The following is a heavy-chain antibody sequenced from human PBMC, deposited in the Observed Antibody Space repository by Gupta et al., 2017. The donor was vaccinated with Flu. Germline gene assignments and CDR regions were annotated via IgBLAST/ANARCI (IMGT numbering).Heavy chain of an antibody. Sequence: QVQLVQSGAEVTKAGASVKVSCKASGYTFTAYYLHWVRQAPGQGLEWMGWINPNGGGANYDQKCQGRVTMTRDTSISTVYMELSGLRSDDTAVYYCARDADDISGYWGLGGHGGQGTLVTVSS. CDR1: GYTFTAYY. V-gene: IGHV1-2*02. D-gene: IGHD3-22*01. CDR3: ARDADDISGYWGLGGH. CDR2: INPNGGGA. J-gene: IGHJ4*02.